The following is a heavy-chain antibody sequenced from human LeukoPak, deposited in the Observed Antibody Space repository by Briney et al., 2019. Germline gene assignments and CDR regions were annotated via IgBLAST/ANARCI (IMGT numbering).Heavy chain of an antibody. CDR3: ARDRLRFGEPYYFDY. D-gene: IGHD3-10*01. J-gene: IGHJ4*02. CDR2: IIPIFGTA. Sequence: ASVKVSCKASGGTFSSYAISWVRQAPGQGLEWMGRIIPIFGTANYAQKFQGRVTITTDESTSTAYMELSSLRSEDTAVYYCARDRLRFGEPYYFDYWGQGTLVTVSS. CDR1: GGTFSSYA. V-gene: IGHV1-69*05.